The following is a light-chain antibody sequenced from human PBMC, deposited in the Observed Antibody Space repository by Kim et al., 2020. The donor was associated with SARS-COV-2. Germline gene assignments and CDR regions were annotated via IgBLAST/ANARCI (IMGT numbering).Light chain of an antibody. CDR3: QQSYSTPLT. CDR1: QSMSSH. Sequence: DIQMTQSPSSLSASVGDRVTIVCRASQSMSSHLNWYQQKPGKAPKLLIYSASILQTGVPSRFSGSGSGTDFTFTISSLQPEDFATYYCQQSYSTPLTFGGGTKVDIK. V-gene: IGKV1-39*01. J-gene: IGKJ4*01. CDR2: SAS.